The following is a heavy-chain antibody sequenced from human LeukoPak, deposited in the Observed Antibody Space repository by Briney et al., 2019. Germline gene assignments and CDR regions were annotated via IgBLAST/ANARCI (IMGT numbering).Heavy chain of an antibody. V-gene: IGHV3-7*01. CDR1: GFTFNTYW. Sequence: GGSLRLSCVASGFTFNTYWMTRVRQAPGKGLEWVANIKEDGSETYYVDSVKGRCTISRDNTKKSLYLQMSSLRAEDTAIYYCATTLVRQGSFTWGQGTRVTVSS. D-gene: IGHD3-10*01. CDR2: IKEDGSET. J-gene: IGHJ5*02. CDR3: ATTLVRQGSFT.